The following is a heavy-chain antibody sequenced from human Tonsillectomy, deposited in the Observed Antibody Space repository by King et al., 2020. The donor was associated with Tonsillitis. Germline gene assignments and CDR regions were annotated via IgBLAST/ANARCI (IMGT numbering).Heavy chain of an antibody. J-gene: IGHJ4*02. CDR3: AKDRGIAVAGKSFLFDY. CDR1: GFTFSSYA. Sequence: VQLVESGGGLVQPGGSLRLSCAASGFTFSSYAMSWVRQAPGKGLEWVSVIYSGGSSTYYADSVKGRFTISRDNSKNTLYLQMNSLRAEDTAVYYCAKDRGIAVAGKSFLFDYWGQGTLVTVSS. CDR2: IYSGGSST. V-gene: IGHV3-23*03. D-gene: IGHD6-19*01.